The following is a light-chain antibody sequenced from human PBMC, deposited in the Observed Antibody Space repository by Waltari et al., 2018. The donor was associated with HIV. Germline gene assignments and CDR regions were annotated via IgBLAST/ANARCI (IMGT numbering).Light chain of an antibody. J-gene: IGLJ2*01. CDR3: QVWDTAATEHVT. V-gene: IGLV3-21*02. CDR1: NIGSKS. Sequence: SYLLAQPPSVSVAPGQTAILTCGGNNIGSKSVHWYLQKPGQAPLLIVYDDSDRPSGVPVRFSVSNSGNTATLTISGVEAGDEADYFCQVWDTAATEHVTFGGGTKLSVL. CDR2: DDS.